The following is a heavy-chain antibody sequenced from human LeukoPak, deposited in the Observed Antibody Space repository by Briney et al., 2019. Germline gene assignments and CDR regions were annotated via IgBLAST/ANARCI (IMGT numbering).Heavy chain of an antibody. J-gene: IGHJ4*02. CDR1: GFTFDDYG. CDR3: ARDLGYCSSTSCSYTVDY. V-gene: IGHV3-20*04. CDR2: INWNGGST. Sequence: GGSLILSCAASGFTFDDYGMSWVRQAPGKGLEWVSGINWNGGSTGYADSVKGRFTISRDNAKNSLYLQMSSLRAEDTALYYCARDLGYCSSTSCSYTVDYWGQGTLVTVSS. D-gene: IGHD2-2*01.